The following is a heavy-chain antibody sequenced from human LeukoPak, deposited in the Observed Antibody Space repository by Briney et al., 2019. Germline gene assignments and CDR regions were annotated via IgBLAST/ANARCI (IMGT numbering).Heavy chain of an antibody. CDR3: ARERRQTYYYYYMDV. CDR2: IYTSGST. CDR1: GGSISSYY. Sequence: SETLSLTCTVSGGSISSYYWSWIRQPAGKGLEWIGRIYTSGSTNYNPSLKSRVTMSVDTSKNQFSLKLSSVTAADTAVYYCARERRQTYYYYYMDVWGKGTTVTISS. D-gene: IGHD6-25*01. J-gene: IGHJ6*03. V-gene: IGHV4-4*07.